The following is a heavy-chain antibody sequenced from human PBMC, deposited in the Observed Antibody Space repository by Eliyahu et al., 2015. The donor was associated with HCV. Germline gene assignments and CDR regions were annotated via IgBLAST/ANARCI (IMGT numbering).Heavy chain of an antibody. CDR3: VRAYGVYSRGIDF. Sequence: QVRLQQWGAGLLKPSETLSRTCAVYGGSFSGYFWTWIRQPPGKGLEWIGEINHSGNTNYNPSLKTRATISRDTSKNQFSLKLASVTAADTALYYCVRAYGVYSRGIDFWSQGILVTVSS. D-gene: IGHD4-17*01. CDR2: INHSGNT. CDR1: GGSFSGYF. J-gene: IGHJ4*02. V-gene: IGHV4-34*01.